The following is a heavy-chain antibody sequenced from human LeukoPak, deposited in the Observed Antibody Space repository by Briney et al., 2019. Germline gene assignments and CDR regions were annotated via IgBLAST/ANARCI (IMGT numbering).Heavy chain of an antibody. CDR2: ISSSSSYI. V-gene: IGHV3-21*01. CDR1: GFTFSSYS. CDR3: ARSMGSGWGKYAFDI. J-gene: IGHJ3*02. Sequence: PGGSLRLXCAASGFTFSSYSMNWVRQAPGKELEWVSSISSSSSYIYYADSVKGRFTISRDNAKNSLYLQMNSLRAEDTAVYYCARSMGSGWGKYAFDIWGQGTMVTVSS. D-gene: IGHD6-19*01.